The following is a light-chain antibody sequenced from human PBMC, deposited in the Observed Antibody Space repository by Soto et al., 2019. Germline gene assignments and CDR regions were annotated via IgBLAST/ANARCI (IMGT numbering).Light chain of an antibody. CDR3: TSYAGTYSFFYV. J-gene: IGLJ1*01. CDR1: SSDVGGHNS. CDR2: NVS. Sequence: QSALTQPASVSGSPGQSITISCTGTSSDVGGHNSVSWYQQHPGKAPKLMIYNVSNRPSGVSNRFSGSKSGNTASLTISGLLAEDEADYYCTSYAGTYSFFYVFGTGTKVTVL. V-gene: IGLV2-14*01.